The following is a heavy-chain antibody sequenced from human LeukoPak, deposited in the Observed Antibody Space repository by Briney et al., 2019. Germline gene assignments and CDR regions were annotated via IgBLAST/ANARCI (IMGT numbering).Heavy chain of an antibody. J-gene: IGHJ4*02. CDR3: ARADSSGWSESFDY. D-gene: IGHD6-19*01. CDR1: GYTFTGYY. Sequence: ASVKVSCKASGYTFTGYYMHWVRQAPGQGPEWMGWINPNSGGTNYAQKFQGRVTMTRDTSISTAYMELSRLRSDDTAVYYCARADSSGWSESFDYWGQGTLVTVSS. V-gene: IGHV1-2*02. CDR2: INPNSGGT.